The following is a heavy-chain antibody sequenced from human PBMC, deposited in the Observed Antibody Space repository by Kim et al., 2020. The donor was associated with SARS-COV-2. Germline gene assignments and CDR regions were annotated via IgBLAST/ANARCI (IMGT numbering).Heavy chain of an antibody. CDR2: INPSGGST. V-gene: IGHV1-46*01. J-gene: IGHJ4*02. CDR1: GYTFTSYY. D-gene: IGHD5-12*01. Sequence: ASVKVSCKASGYTFTSYYMHWVRQAPGQGLEWMGIINPSGGSTSYAQKFQGRVTMTRDTSTSTVYMELSSLRSEDTAVYYCARGRSGYDAMRLFDYWGQGTLVTVSS. CDR3: ARGRSGYDAMRLFDY.